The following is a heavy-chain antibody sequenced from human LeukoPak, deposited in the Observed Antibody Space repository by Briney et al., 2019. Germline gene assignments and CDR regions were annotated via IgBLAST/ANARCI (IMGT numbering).Heavy chain of an antibody. CDR2: IRDDGGEI. Sequence: PGGSLRLSCEASGFTFSSYWMSWVRQAPGKGLEWVANIRDDGGEIYYVDSLKGRFTISRDNAKSSLFLEMNSRRAEDAAVYYCARDKPRGSYYGSIFDSWGQGTLVTVSS. CDR1: GFTFSSYW. D-gene: IGHD1-26*01. V-gene: IGHV3-7*01. CDR3: ARDKPRGSYYGSIFDS. J-gene: IGHJ4*02.